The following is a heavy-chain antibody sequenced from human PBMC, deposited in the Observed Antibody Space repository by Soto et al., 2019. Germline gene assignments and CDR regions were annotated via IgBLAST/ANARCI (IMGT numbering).Heavy chain of an antibody. D-gene: IGHD4-17*01. J-gene: IGHJ5*02. Sequence: EVQLVQSGAEVKKPGDSLRISCKGSGYSFTSYWISWVRQMPGKGLEWMGRIDPSDSYTKYSPSFQGHVTMSADKSISTAYLQWSSRKASDTAMYYCARLRYDYGDYRWFDPWGQGTLVTVSS. V-gene: IGHV5-10-1*03. CDR2: IDPSDSYT. CDR3: ARLRYDYGDYRWFDP. CDR1: GYSFTSYW.